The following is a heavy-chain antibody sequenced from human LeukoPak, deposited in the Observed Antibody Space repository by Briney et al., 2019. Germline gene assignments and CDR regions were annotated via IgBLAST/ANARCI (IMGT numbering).Heavy chain of an antibody. Sequence: ASVKVSCKASGYTFTGYYMHWVRQAPGQGLEWMGWINPNSGGTNYAQKFQGRVTMTRDTSISTAYMELSRLRSDDTAVYYCARQRVVFPRERNYYDSSGWVLGYWGQGTLVTVSS. CDR1: GYTFTGYY. CDR2: INPNSGGT. D-gene: IGHD3-22*01. J-gene: IGHJ4*02. V-gene: IGHV1-2*02. CDR3: ARQRVVFPRERNYYDSSGWVLGY.